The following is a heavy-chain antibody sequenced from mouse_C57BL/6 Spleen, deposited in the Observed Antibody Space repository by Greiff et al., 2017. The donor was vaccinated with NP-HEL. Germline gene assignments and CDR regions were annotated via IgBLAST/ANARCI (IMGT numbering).Heavy chain of an antibody. V-gene: IGHV5-17*01. J-gene: IGHJ2*01. Sequence: EVKLMESGGGLVKPGGSLKLSCAASGFTFSDYGMHWVRQAPEKGLEWVAYISSGSSTIYYADTVKGRFTISRDNAKNTLFLQMTSLRSEDTAMYYCATLATRYFDYWGQGTTLTVSS. D-gene: IGHD1-1*01. CDR2: ISSGSSTI. CDR3: ATLATRYFDY. CDR1: GFTFSDYG.